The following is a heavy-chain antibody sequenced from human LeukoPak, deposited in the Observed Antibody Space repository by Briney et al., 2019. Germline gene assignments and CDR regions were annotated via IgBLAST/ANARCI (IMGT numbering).Heavy chain of an antibody. V-gene: IGHV3-23*01. D-gene: IGHD5-12*01. CDR1: EFTFSSYS. Sequence: GGSLRLSCAASEFTFSSYSMSWVRQAPGKGLEWISAISGSGGDTYYADSVKGRFTISRHNSKNTLYIQMNSLGADDTAVYYCATGYSGYRRSYYYGMDVWGQGTTVTVSS. CDR3: ATGYSGYRRSYYYGMDV. J-gene: IGHJ6*02. CDR2: ISGSGGDT.